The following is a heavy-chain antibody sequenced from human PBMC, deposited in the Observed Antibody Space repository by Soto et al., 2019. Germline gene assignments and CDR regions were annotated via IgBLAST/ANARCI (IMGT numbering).Heavy chain of an antibody. Sequence: QITLKECGPTLVKPTETLTLTCTFSGFSLSARGEGVGWIRQPPGKALEWLAIIYWDDDKRYSPSLRTTFTITKDNSKNQVGPTRTNMDPVDTATYFCAHRPFNSAWHDAYDIWGPGTMVTVSS. CDR1: GFSLSARGEG. CDR2: IYWDDDK. D-gene: IGHD5-18*01. V-gene: IGHV2-5*02. CDR3: AHRPFNSAWHDAYDI. J-gene: IGHJ3*02.